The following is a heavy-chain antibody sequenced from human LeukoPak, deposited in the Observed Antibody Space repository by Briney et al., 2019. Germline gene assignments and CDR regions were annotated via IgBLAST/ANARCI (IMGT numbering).Heavy chain of an antibody. CDR3: ARADWSMLEY. CDR1: GYTFTGYY. CDR2: INPNSGGT. Sequence: ASVKVSCKASGYTFTGYYMHWVRQAPGQGLERMGWINPNSGGTNYAQKFQGRVTMTRDTSISTVYMELSRPTSDDTAVYYCARADWSMLEYWGQGTLVTVSS. D-gene: IGHD1-1*01. J-gene: IGHJ4*02. V-gene: IGHV1-2*02.